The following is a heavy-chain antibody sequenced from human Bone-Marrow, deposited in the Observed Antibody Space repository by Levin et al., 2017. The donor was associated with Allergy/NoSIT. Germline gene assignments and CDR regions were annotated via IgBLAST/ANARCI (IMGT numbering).Heavy chain of an antibody. CDR2: IGWDDAK. CDR1: GFSLSPPGVR. Sequence: QTLSLTCTFSGFSLSPPGVRVSWIRQPPGKALEWLAHIGWDDAKFYTTSLRTRLTISRGTSKNQVVLTMTDMDPVDTATYYCARSYGSSWHFQGFDHWGQGILVAVTS. J-gene: IGHJ4*02. D-gene: IGHD6-13*01. CDR3: ARSYGSSWHFQGFDH. V-gene: IGHV2-70*04.